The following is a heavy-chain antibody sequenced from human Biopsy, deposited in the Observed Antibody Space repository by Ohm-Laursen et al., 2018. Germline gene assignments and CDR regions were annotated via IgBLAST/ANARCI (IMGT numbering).Heavy chain of an antibody. D-gene: IGHD2-21*02. V-gene: IGHV1-24*01. CDR3: AADSENCGGDCYIY. J-gene: IGHJ4*02. CDR1: GDRFTEFS. Sequence: VASVKVSCNVSGDRFTEFSIHWVRQAPGKGLEWMGGFDPEEGQRTCAQKFQGRLTMTEDTSADTAYMELRGLRSEDAAVYYCAADSENCGGDCYIYWGQGTQVTVSS. CDR2: FDPEEGQR.